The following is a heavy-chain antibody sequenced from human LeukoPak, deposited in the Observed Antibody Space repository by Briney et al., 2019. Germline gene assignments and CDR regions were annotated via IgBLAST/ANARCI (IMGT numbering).Heavy chain of an antibody. V-gene: IGHV4-59*12. CDR2: IYYSGST. J-gene: IGHJ2*01. CDR1: GGSISSYY. D-gene: IGHD6-13*01. Sequence: SETLSLTCTVSGGSISSYYWSWIRQPPGRGLEWIGYIYYSGSTNYNPSLKSRVTISVDTSKNQFSLKLSSVTAADTAVYYCARLQQLRYFDLWGRGTLVTVSS. CDR3: ARLQQLRYFDL.